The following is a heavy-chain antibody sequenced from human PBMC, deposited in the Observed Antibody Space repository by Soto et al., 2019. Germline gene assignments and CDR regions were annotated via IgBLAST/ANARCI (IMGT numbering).Heavy chain of an antibody. CDR2: IKSKSDGGTT. CDR1: GITFSNAW. Sequence: EVQLVESGGGLVKPGGSLRVSCAASGITFSNAWMNWVRQAPGKGLEWVGLIKSKSDGGTTNYAAHVKGRFTISRDDSKNTLYLQMNSLKSEETAVYYCSTGRGYWGQGTLVTVTS. CDR3: STGRGY. V-gene: IGHV3-15*07. J-gene: IGHJ4*02.